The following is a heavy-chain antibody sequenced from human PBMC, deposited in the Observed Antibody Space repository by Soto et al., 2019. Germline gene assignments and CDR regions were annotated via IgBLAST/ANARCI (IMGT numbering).Heavy chain of an antibody. CDR2: MVGDGSSS. CDR1: GFIFRTYA. CDR3: AKDLRPDGRYDLDY. J-gene: IGHJ4*02. Sequence: EVQLLESGGGLAQPGGSLRLSCAASGFIFRTYAMNWVRQAPGKGLEWVSVMVGDGSSSDYADSVRGRFTISRDNSKNTLYLQMNSLRVEDTAVYYCAKDLRPDGRYDLDYWGQGPLVTVSS. D-gene: IGHD1-26*01. V-gene: IGHV3-23*01.